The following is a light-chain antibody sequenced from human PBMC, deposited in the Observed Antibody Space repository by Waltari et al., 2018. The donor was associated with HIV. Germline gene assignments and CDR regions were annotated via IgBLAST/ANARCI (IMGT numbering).Light chain of an antibody. Sequence: SSELTQDPAVSVALGQTVRITCQGESLGKYSANWYQQKPGQAPLLVLYGKYRRRRSGIPDRFSGSTSGSTSYLTITGARAEDEADYYCDSRDSNNKHHVFGTGTKVTV. V-gene: IGLV3-19*01. CDR1: SLGKYS. CDR2: GKY. CDR3: DSRDSNNKHHV. J-gene: IGLJ1*01.